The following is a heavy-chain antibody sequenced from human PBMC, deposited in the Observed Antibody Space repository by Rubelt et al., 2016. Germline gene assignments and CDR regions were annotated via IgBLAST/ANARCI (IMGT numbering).Heavy chain of an antibody. Sequence: QVQLQESGPGLVKPSETLSLTCTVSGGSISGYYWSWIRQPPGKGLEWIGYIYYSGSTYYNPSLKSRVTISVDTSKNQFSLGLSPVTAADTAVYYCAGQNRYYYYGMDVWGQGTTVTVSS. J-gene: IGHJ6*02. CDR3: AGQNRYYYYGMDV. V-gene: IGHV4-59*08. CDR2: IYYSGST. CDR1: GGSISGYY.